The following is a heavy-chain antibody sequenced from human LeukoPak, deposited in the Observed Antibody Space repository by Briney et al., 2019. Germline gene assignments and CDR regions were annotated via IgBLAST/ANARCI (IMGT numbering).Heavy chain of an antibody. V-gene: IGHV4-59*01. J-gene: IGHJ1*01. CDR3: ARGVTGGWYGDFQH. D-gene: IGHD6-19*01. CDR1: GGSINTYF. Sequence: SETLSLTCTVSGGSINTYFWSWIRQPPGKGLEWIGDIYYSRSTNDNPSLKSRVTISLETSKNQFSLKLSSVTAADTAVYYCARGVTGGWYGDFQHWGQGTLVTVSS. CDR2: IYYSRST.